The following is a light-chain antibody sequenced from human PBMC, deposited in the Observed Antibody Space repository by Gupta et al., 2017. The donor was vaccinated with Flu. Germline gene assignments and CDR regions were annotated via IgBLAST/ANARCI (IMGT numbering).Light chain of an antibody. V-gene: IGKV1-39*01. Sequence: DLQMTQSPSSLSASVGDRVTITCRASQSISSYLNWYQQKPGKAPQLLIYAASSWQSGGPSRFSGSGSLTDCTLTISSLQPEDVATDYCQHVWTCGQGTKVEIK. CDR1: QSISSY. CDR3: QHVWT. J-gene: IGKJ1*01. CDR2: AAS.